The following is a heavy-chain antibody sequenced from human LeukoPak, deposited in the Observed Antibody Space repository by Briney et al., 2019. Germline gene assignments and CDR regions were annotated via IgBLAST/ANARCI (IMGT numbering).Heavy chain of an antibody. J-gene: IGHJ6*03. V-gene: IGHV1-18*01. CDR1: GYTFTSYG. D-gene: IGHD5-18*01. CDR3: ARDPPHQGGYSYGGIYYYYYMDV. CDR2: ISAYNGNT. Sequence: ASVKVSCKASGYTFTSYGISWVRQAPGQGLEWMGWISAYNGNTNYAQKLQGRVTMTTDTSTSTAYMELRSLRSDDTAVYYCARDPPHQGGYSYGGIYYYYYMDVWGKGTTVTISS.